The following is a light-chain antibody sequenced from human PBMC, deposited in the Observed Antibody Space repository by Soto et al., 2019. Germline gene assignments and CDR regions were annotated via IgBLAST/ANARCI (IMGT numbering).Light chain of an antibody. CDR1: SSNIGSNT. Sequence: QSVLTQPPSASGTPGQRVTISCSGSSSNIGSNTVNWYQQLPGTAPKLLIHANNQRPSGVPARFSGSKSGTSASLAISWLQSEEADYYCAALDYSRNGYVFGTGTKLTVL. J-gene: IGLJ1*01. CDR3: AALDYSRNGYV. CDR2: ANN. V-gene: IGLV1-44*01.